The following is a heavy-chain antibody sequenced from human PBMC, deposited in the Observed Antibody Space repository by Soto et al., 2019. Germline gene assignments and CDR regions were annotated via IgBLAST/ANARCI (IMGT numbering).Heavy chain of an antibody. J-gene: IGHJ6*03. V-gene: IGHV3-33*01. CDR3: ARAPRVYGDYVRYYYYYMDV. D-gene: IGHD4-17*01. CDR2: IWYDGSNK. CDR1: GFTFSSYG. Sequence: GGSLRLSCAASGFTFSSYGMHWVRQAPGKGLEWVAVIWYDGSNKYYADSVKGRFTISRDNSKNTLYLQMNSLRAEDTAVYYCARAPRVYGDYVRYYYYYMDVWGKGTTVTVSS.